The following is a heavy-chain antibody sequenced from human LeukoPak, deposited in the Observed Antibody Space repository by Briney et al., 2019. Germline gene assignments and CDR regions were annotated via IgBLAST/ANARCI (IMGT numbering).Heavy chain of an antibody. Sequence: PGGSLRLSCAASGFTFSSYAMHWVRQAPGKGLEWVAVISYDGSNKYYADSVKGRFTISRDNSKNTLYLQMNSLRAEDTAVYYCARGPGGWYERSFDYWGQGTLVTVSS. J-gene: IGHJ4*02. CDR1: GFTFSSYA. V-gene: IGHV3-30-3*01. CDR3: ARGPGGWYERSFDY. D-gene: IGHD6-19*01. CDR2: ISYDGSNK.